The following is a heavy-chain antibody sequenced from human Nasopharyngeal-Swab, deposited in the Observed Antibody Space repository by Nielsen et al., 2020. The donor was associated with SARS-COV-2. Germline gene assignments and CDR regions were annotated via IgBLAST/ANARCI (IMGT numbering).Heavy chain of an antibody. CDR3: ARDLLWFGEFGYFDV. J-gene: IGHJ2*01. CDR2: IYSAGNT. Sequence: SETLSLTCAVSGVSFSPYHWSWIRQAPGKGLEWIGRIYSAGNTNYNESFRGRATISIDTSRGQFSLRLTSVTAADSAVYYCARDLLWFGEFGYFDVWGRGAHVTVS. CDR1: GVSFSPYH. D-gene: IGHD3-10*01. V-gene: IGHV4-4*07.